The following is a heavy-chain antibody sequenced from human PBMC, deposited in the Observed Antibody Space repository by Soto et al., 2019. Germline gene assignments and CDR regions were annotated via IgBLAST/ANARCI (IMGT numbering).Heavy chain of an antibody. Sequence: PSETLSLTCAVYGGSFSGYYWSWIRQPPGKGLEWIGGINHSGSTNYNPSPKSRVAISVDTSKNQFSLKLSSVTAADTAVYYCARAIVVVVATNWFDPWGQGTLVTVSS. J-gene: IGHJ5*02. V-gene: IGHV4-34*01. D-gene: IGHD2-15*01. CDR2: INHSGST. CDR1: GGSFSGYY. CDR3: ARAIVVVVATNWFDP.